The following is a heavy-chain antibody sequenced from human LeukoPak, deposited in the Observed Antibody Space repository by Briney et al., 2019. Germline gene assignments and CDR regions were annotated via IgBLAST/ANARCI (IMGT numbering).Heavy chain of an antibody. D-gene: IGHD6-13*01. CDR2: IFYSGSG. CDR1: GGSISPYY. V-gene: IGHV4-59*01. CDR3: ARGYTRDFYYYYYMDV. J-gene: IGHJ6*03. Sequence: PSETLSLTCTASGGSISPYYWSWIRQSPGKGLEWIGYIFYSGSGKYNPSLKSRVTISPDTSKNQASLNLSSVTAADTAVYYCARGYTRDFYYYYYMDVWGKGTAVTVSS.